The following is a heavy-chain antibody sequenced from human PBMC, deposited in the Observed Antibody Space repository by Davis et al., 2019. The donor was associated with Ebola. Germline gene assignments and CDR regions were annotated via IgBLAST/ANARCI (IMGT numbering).Heavy chain of an antibody. D-gene: IGHD2-21*01. CDR1: GFTLNNAW. J-gene: IGHJ4*02. CDR2: IKSKTDGGTT. V-gene: IGHV3-15*01. CDR3: ARDQHGLWDY. Sequence: GESLKISCVASGFTLNNAWMSWVRQAPGKGLEWVGRIKSKTDGGTTDYAAPVKGRFTISRDDSKNTLYLQMNSLRAEDWAVYYCARDQHGLWDYWGQGTLVTVSS.